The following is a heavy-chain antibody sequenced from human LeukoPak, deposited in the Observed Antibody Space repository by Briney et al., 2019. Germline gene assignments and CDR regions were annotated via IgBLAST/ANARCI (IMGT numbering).Heavy chain of an antibody. J-gene: IGHJ4*02. Sequence: GGSLRLSCAASGFTFSSSAMSWVRQALGKGLEWVSVISGPGGGTYYADSVKGRFTISRDNSKKTLYLQMNSLRAEDSAVYYCAKDLYSGHPRFDYWGQGTLVTVSS. CDR3: AKDLYSGHPRFDY. CDR1: GFTFSSSA. D-gene: IGHD2-8*01. V-gene: IGHV3-23*01. CDR2: ISGPGGGT.